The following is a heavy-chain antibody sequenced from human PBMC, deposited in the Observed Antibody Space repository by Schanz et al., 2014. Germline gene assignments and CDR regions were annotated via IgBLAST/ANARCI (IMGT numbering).Heavy chain of an antibody. CDR3: AKGRMTATNFFDS. CDR1: VFTFSNSW. Sequence: QPGGSLRLSCAASVFTFSNSWMSWVRPAPFKGLEWVANIKQDGSEKFSLDSVKGRFPISRDNAKNALYLQMNSLRAEDTAVYYCAKGRMTATNFFDSWGQGTLVTVS. CDR2: IKQDGSEK. V-gene: IGHV3-7*01. D-gene: IGHD1-7*01. J-gene: IGHJ4*02.